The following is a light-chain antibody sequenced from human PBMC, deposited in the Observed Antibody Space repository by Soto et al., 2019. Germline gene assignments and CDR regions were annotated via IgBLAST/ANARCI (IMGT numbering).Light chain of an antibody. CDR3: QQSYSTPWT. V-gene: IGKV1-39*01. J-gene: IGKJ1*01. CDR2: AAS. Sequence: DIQMPQSPSSLSASVGDRVTITCRASQSISSSLNWYQQKPGKAPKLLIYAASSLQSGVPSRFSCSGSGTDFTLTISSLQPEDFATYYCQQSYSTPWTFGQGTKVDIK. CDR1: QSISSS.